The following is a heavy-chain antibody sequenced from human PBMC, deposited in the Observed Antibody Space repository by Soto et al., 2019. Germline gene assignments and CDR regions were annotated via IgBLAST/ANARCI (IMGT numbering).Heavy chain of an antibody. J-gene: IGHJ4*02. V-gene: IGHV3-21*01. CDR2: ISSSSSHI. D-gene: IGHD2-2*01. Sequence: EVQLVESGGGLVKPGGSTRLSCLASAFTFDTSSMNWVRQAPGRGLEWVSSISSSSSHISYAESVKGRFSISRDNAKNSLYLQMNSLRDEDTSVYYGARGIVPAAFDYWGQGTPVTVSS. CDR3: ARGIVPAAFDY. CDR1: AFTFDTSS.